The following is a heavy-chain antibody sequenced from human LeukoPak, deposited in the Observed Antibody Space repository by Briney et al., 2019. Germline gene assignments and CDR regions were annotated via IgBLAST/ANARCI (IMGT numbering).Heavy chain of an antibody. CDR3: ARDYQLPSGPDVFDI. CDR1: GFSFPSYG. Sequence: ASVKVSCKASGFSFPSYGISWVLQAPGQGLEWIGWITAYDGDTNYAEKFEGSVTMATDTSTSTASMELWSLRSDDTPIYYCARDYQLPSGPDVFDIWGQGTVVTVSS. V-gene: IGHV1-18*01. CDR2: ITAYDGDT. D-gene: IGHD1-1*01. J-gene: IGHJ3*02.